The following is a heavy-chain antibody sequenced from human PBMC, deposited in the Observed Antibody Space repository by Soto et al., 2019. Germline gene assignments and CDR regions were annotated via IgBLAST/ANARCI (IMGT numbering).Heavy chain of an antibody. V-gene: IGHV4-34*01. Sequence: QVQLQQWGAGLVKPSETLSLSCAVYGQSFSGHSWAWIRQPPGKGLEWMGEISESGSTYYNPSLKSRVTISTDTSKNQFSLKLNSVTAADTAAYFCGRGSGIVALPGELEDVNYDFWGQGTLVNVSS. CDR2: ISESGST. J-gene: IGHJ4*02. CDR3: GRGSGIVALPGELEDVNYDF. CDR1: GQSFSGHS. D-gene: IGHD1-1*01.